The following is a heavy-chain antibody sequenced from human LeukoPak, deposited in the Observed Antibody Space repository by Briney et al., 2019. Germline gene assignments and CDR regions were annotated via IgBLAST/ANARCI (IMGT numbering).Heavy chain of an antibody. Sequence: GGSLRLSCTVSGFTVSSNSMSWVRQAPGKGLEWVSFIYSDNTHYSDSVKGRFTISRDNSKDTLYLQMNSLRAEDTAVYYCARRAGAYSHPYDYWGQGTLVTVSS. CDR1: GFTVSSNS. D-gene: IGHD4/OR15-4a*01. CDR3: ARRAGAYSHPYDY. J-gene: IGHJ4*02. CDR2: IYSDNT. V-gene: IGHV3-53*01.